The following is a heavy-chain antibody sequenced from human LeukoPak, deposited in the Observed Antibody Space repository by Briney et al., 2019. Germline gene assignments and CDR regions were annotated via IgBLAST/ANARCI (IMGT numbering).Heavy chain of an antibody. CDR3: AKNGDSSGWYPDH. CDR2: ISDNAGVT. V-gene: IGHV3-23*01. CDR1: GFTFSSNP. D-gene: IGHD6-19*01. J-gene: IGHJ4*02. Sequence: GGSLRLSCAASGFTFSSNPMSWVRQAPGKGLEWVSAISDNAGVTFYADSVRGRFTISRDNSKNTLYLQMNSLRAEDTALYYCAKNGDSSGWYPDHWGQGALATVSS.